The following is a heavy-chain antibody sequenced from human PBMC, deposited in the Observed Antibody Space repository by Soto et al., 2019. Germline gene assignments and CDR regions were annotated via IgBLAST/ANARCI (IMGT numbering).Heavy chain of an antibody. D-gene: IGHD1-1*01. Sequence: QVHLVQSGSEVKKPGASVKVSCKASGYSFSNYGISWVRQAPGQGLEWVGWLNLRNGHTNYAQNFQDRVTVSADTSTTTVFMELKSLRSDDTAVYYCARDIDWNVDYWGQGTVITVSS. V-gene: IGHV1-18*04. J-gene: IGHJ4*02. CDR3: ARDIDWNVDY. CDR2: LNLRNGHT. CDR1: GYSFSNYG.